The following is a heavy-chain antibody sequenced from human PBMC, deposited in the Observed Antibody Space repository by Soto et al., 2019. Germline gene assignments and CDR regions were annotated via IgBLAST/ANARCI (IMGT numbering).Heavy chain of an antibody. V-gene: IGHV3-30-3*01. CDR2: ISYDGSDK. Sequence: GSLRLSCEGSGFTFSSFALHWLRQAPGEGLEWVALISYDGSDKYFADSVKGRFTISRDDPKNKVYLQMNSLRDEDTAVFYCARGFRLTPYYGMDVWGQGTTVTVSS. CDR3: ARGFRLTPYYGMDV. CDR1: GFTFSSFA. J-gene: IGHJ6*02. D-gene: IGHD7-27*01.